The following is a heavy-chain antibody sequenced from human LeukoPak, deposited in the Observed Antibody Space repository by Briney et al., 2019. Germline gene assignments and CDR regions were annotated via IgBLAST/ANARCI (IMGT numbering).Heavy chain of an antibody. J-gene: IGHJ4*02. D-gene: IGHD3-22*01. CDR1: GFTLSSYA. Sequence: PGGSLRLSCAASGFTLSSYAMSWVRQAPGKGLEWVSAISGSGGSTYYADSVKGRFTISRDNSKNTLYLQMNSLRAEDTAVYYCAKDHYYDSSAFDYWGQGTLVTVSS. CDR3: AKDHYYDSSAFDY. V-gene: IGHV3-23*01. CDR2: ISGSGGST.